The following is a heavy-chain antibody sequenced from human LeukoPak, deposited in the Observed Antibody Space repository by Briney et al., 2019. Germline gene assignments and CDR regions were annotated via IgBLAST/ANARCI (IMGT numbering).Heavy chain of an antibody. CDR1: GGTFSSYA. D-gene: IGHD3-10*01. J-gene: IGHJ6*02. Sequence: SVKVSCKASGGTFSSYAISWVRQAPGQGLEWMGRIIPILGIANYAQKFQGRVTITADKSTSTAYMELSSLRSEDTAVYYCARDFIYGSGSPRSGMDVWGQGTTVTVSS. V-gene: IGHV1-69*04. CDR2: IIPILGIA. CDR3: ARDFIYGSGSPRSGMDV.